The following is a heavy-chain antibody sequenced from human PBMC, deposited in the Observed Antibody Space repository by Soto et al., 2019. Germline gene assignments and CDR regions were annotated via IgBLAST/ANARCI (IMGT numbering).Heavy chain of an antibody. CDR1: GFPFTTYG. D-gene: IGHD3-10*01. J-gene: IGHJ4*02. CDR2: ISYDGSNN. Sequence: QVQLVESGGGVVQPGRSLRLSCAASGFPFTTYGMHWVREGPGKGLEWVAVISYDGSNNYYADSVKGRFTISRDNSKNTLYLQMNILRPEDTALYYCVGGQYYFDYRGQGTLVTVSS. V-gene: IGHV3-30*03. CDR3: VGGQYYFDY.